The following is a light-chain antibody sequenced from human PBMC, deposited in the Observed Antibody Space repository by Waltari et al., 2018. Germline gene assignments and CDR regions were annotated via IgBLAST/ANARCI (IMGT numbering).Light chain of an antibody. CDR3: QQYASSRT. J-gene: IGKJ1*01. CDR2: GVS. Sequence: EIVLTHSSDTLSRSPGERATLSCRARPSVTSNYLAWYQQKPGQAPRLLLYGVSRRATGVPDRFSGGGSGTEFTLPITRLEPEDFAGYYCQQYASSRTFGQGT. CDR1: PSVTSNY. V-gene: IGKV3-20*01.